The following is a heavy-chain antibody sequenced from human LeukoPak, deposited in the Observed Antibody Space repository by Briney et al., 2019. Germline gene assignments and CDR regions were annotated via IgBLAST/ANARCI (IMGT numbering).Heavy chain of an antibody. D-gene: IGHD2-2*01. V-gene: IGHV4-59*01. CDR1: GGSISSYY. CDR2: IYYSGST. J-gene: IGHJ4*02. Sequence: PSETLSLTCTVSGGSISSYYWSWIRQPPGKGLEWIGYIYYSGSTNYNPSLKSRVTISVDTSKNQFSLKLSSVTAADTAVYYCARVGGDCSSTSCYYFDYWGQGTLVTVSS. CDR3: ARVGGDCSSTSCYYFDY.